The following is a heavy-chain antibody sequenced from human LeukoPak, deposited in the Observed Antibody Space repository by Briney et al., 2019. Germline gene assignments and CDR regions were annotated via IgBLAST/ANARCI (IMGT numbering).Heavy chain of an antibody. Sequence: SETLSLTCTVSGGSISSYYWSWIRQPAGEGLEWIGRIYTSGSTNYNPSLKSRVTMSVDTSKNQFSLKLSSVTAADTAVYYCARDPSEYSSGWYSGNWFDPWGQGTLVTVSS. J-gene: IGHJ5*02. CDR2: IYTSGST. CDR3: ARDPSEYSSGWYSGNWFDP. V-gene: IGHV4-4*07. D-gene: IGHD6-19*01. CDR1: GGSISSYY.